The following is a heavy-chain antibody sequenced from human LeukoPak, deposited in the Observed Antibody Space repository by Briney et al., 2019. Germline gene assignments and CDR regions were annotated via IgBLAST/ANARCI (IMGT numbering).Heavy chain of an antibody. CDR3: AKRGVVIRVILVGFHKEAYYFDS. D-gene: IGHD3-22*01. CDR2: ISGSGGST. Sequence: GGSLRLSCAVSGISLSNYGMSWVRPAPGKGLEWVAGISGSGGSTNYADSVKGRFTISRDNRKNTLYLQMNRLRAEDTAVYFCAKRGVVIRVILVGFHKEAYYFDSWGQGALVTVSS. V-gene: IGHV3-23*01. J-gene: IGHJ4*02. CDR1: GISLSNYG.